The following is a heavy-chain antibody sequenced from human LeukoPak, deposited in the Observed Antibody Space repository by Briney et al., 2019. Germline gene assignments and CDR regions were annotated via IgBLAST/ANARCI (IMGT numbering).Heavy chain of an antibody. D-gene: IGHD3-10*01. CDR1: GFTFSSQA. CDR3: AKRGYGSGSYRYYFDY. Sequence: GGSLRLSCAASGFTFSSQATSWVRQAPGKGLEWVSGISGSGGSTSYADSVKGRFTISRANSKNTLYLQMHSLRVEDSAVYFCAKRGYGSGSYRYYFDYWGQGTLVTVSS. CDR2: ISGSGGST. J-gene: IGHJ4*02. V-gene: IGHV3-23*01.